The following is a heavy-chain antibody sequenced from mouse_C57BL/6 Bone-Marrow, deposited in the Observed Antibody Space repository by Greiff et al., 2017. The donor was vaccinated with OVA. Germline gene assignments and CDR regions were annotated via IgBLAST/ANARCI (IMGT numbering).Heavy chain of an antibody. J-gene: IGHJ4*01. Sequence: EVQRVESGGGLVQPGGSLKLSCAASGFTFSDYGMAWVRQAPRKGPEWVAFISNLAYSIYYADTVTGRFTISRENAKNTLYLEMSSLRSEDTAMYYCARLFYLYAMDYWGQGTSVTVSS. CDR1: GFTFSDYG. V-gene: IGHV5-15*01. CDR3: ARLFYLYAMDY. CDR2: ISNLAYSI. D-gene: IGHD5-5*01.